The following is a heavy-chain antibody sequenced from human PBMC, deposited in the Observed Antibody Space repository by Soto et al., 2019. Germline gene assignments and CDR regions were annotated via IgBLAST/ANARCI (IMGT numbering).Heavy chain of an antibody. D-gene: IGHD4-17*01. Sequence: EVQLLESGGGLVQPGGSLRLSCAASGFTFSSFAMTWVRQAPGKGLEWVSSLTGSGDSTYYADSVKGRFTISRDNSKNTLYLQMNSLRADDTALYYCAKGIAVTTGDMAYWGQGTLVTVSS. CDR2: LTGSGDST. J-gene: IGHJ4*02. V-gene: IGHV3-23*01. CDR1: GFTFSSFA. CDR3: AKGIAVTTGDMAY.